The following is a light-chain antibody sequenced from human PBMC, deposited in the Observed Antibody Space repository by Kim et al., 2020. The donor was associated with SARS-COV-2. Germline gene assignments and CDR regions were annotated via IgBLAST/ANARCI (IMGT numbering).Light chain of an antibody. V-gene: IGLV1-44*01. J-gene: IGLJ3*02. CDR3: AAWDDSLNGWV. Sequence: QSVLTQPPSASGTPGQRVTISCSGSSSNIGSNTVNWYQQLPGTAPKLLIYSNNQRPSGVPDRFSGSKSGTSASLAISGLQSEDEADYYCAAWDDSLNGWVFGGGTQQTVL. CDR1: SSNIGSNT. CDR2: SNN.